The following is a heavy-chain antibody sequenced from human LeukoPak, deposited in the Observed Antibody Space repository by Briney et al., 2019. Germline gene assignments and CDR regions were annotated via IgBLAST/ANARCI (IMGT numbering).Heavy chain of an antibody. J-gene: IGHJ4*02. D-gene: IGHD4-11*01. CDR3: AKDHSNGYYYFDY. V-gene: IGHV3-23*01. CDR1: GFTFSSYA. Sequence: GGSLRLSCAASGFTFSSYAMSWVRQAPGKGPEWVSVVSDSGGSTYYADSVKGRFTISRDNSKNTLYLQMNSLRVEDTAVYYCAKDHSNGYYYFDYWGQGTLVTASS. CDR2: VSDSGGST.